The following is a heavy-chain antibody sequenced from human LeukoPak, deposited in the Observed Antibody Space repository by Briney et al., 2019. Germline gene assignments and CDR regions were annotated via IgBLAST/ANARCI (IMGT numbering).Heavy chain of an antibody. CDR3: ARLKYYDSTGYSPGYYMDV. Sequence: PSETLSLTCTVSGGSIINYYWSWIRQSAGTGLEWVGRIYITGSTNYNPPLQSRLSMSVDTSKNQFSLRLTSVSAADTAVYYCARLKYYDSTGYSPGYYMDVWGKGITVTVSS. V-gene: IGHV4-4*07. J-gene: IGHJ6*03. D-gene: IGHD3-22*01. CDR2: IYITGST. CDR1: GGSIINYY.